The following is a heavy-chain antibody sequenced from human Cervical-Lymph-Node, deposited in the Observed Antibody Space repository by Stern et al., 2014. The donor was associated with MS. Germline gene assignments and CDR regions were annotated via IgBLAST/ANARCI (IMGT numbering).Heavy chain of an antibody. J-gene: IGHJ6*02. D-gene: IGHD4-23*01. V-gene: IGHV4-59*01. CDR3: ARDDGGNSEYYYYGMDV. Sequence: QVQLQESGPGLVKPSETLSLTCPVSGGSISSYYWSWIRQPPGKGLEWIGNIYYSGSTNYNPSLKSRVTISVDTSKNQFSLKLSSVTAADTAVYYCARDDGGNSEYYYYGMDVWGQGTTVTVSS. CDR2: IYYSGST. CDR1: GGSISSYY.